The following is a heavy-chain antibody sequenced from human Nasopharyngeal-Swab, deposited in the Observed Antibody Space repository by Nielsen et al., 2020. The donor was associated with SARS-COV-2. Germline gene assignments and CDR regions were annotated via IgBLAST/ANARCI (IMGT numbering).Heavy chain of an antibody. CDR2: ISGSGGST. V-gene: IGHV3-23*01. CDR1: GFTFSSYA. CDR3: AKDVVRGVRFY. D-gene: IGHD3-10*01. J-gene: IGHJ4*02. Sequence: GESLKISCAASGFTFSSYAMSWVRQAPGKGLEWVSAISGSGGSTYYADSVKGRFTISRDNSKNTLYLQMNSLRAEDTAVYYCAKDVVRGVRFYWGQGTLVTVSS.